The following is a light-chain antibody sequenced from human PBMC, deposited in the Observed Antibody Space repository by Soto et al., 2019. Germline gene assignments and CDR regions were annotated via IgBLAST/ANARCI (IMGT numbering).Light chain of an antibody. CDR3: QQSYSTPIS. V-gene: IGKV1-39*01. Sequence: DIRMTQSPSSLSASVGYTFTITCRASQSISSHLNWYQQKPGKAPNLLMYTASNLQSGVPSRFSGSGSGTDFTLTISSLQPEDFATYYCQQSYSTPISFGQGTQREIK. CDR1: QSISSH. CDR2: TAS. J-gene: IGKJ5*01.